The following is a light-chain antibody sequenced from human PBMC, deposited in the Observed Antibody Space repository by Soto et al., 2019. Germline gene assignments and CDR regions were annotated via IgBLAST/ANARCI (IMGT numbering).Light chain of an antibody. CDR3: HQYDNVPHT. V-gene: IGKV1-33*01. J-gene: IGKJ4*01. Sequence: DVQMTQSPSSLSAAVGDRVTITCQASHDISDYLNWYQHKPGEAPKLLIYDASMLEVGVPSTFSGRGSGAYFTFSMGSLQPEDIATYYGHQYDNVPHTCGGGTKVEIK. CDR1: HDISDY. CDR2: DAS.